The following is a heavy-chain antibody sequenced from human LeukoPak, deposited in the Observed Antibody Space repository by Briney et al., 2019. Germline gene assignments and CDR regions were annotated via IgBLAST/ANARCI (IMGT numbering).Heavy chain of an antibody. CDR2: IKQDGSEK. J-gene: IGHJ4*02. Sequence: GGSLRLSCAASGFTFSTYWMSWVRQVPGKGLEWVANIKQDGSEKYYVDSVKGRFTISRDNAKNSLYLQMNSLRTEDAAVYYCARDKVVGATNFDYWGQGTLVTVSS. CDR3: ARDKVVGATNFDY. D-gene: IGHD1-26*01. CDR1: GFTFSTYW. V-gene: IGHV3-7*01.